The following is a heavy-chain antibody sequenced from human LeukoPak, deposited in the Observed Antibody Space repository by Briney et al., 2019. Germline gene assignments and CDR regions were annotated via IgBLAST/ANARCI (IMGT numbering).Heavy chain of an antibody. CDR2: IYTSGST. CDR3: ARDRQQQQGNYFDY. D-gene: IGHD6-13*01. Sequence: SETLSLTCTVSGGSISSYYWSWIRQPAGKGLEWIGRIYTSGSTNYNPSLKSRVTMSVDTSKNQFSLKLSSVTAADTAVYYCARDRQQQQGNYFDYWGQGTLVTVSS. CDR1: GGSISSYY. V-gene: IGHV4-4*07. J-gene: IGHJ4*02.